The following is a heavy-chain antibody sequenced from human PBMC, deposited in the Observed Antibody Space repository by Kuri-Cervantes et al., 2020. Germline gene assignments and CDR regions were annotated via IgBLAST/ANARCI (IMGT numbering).Heavy chain of an antibody. CDR3: AKGSSSGWPYYFDF. V-gene: IGHV3-23*01. CDR2: ITGSGGDT. Sequence: GESLKISCAASGSTFSNYAMSWVRQAPEKGLEWVSAITGSGGDTYYADSVKGRFTISRDNSKNTLYLQMNSLRAEDTAVYYCAKGSSSGWPYYFDFWGQGTLVTVSS. J-gene: IGHJ4*02. D-gene: IGHD6-19*01. CDR1: GSTFSNYA.